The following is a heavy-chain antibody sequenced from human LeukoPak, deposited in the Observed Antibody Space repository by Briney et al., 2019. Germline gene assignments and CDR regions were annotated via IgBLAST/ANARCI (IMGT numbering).Heavy chain of an antibody. D-gene: IGHD3-10*01. Sequence: ASVKVSCKASGYTFSGYYIFWVRRAPGQGLEWMGWINPNSGGTNYAQEFQGRVTMTRDTSITTAYMELSTLRSDDTAEYYCALIGDHAWFDPWGQGTLVTVSS. V-gene: IGHV1-2*02. CDR3: ALIGDHAWFDP. CDR1: GYTFSGYY. J-gene: IGHJ5*02. CDR2: INPNSGGT.